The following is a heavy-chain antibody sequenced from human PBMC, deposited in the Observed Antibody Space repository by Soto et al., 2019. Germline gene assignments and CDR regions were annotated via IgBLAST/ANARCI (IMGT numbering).Heavy chain of an antibody. D-gene: IGHD6-19*01. CDR1: GGSISSGGYY. Sequence: QVQLQESGPGLVKPSQTLSLTCTVSGGSISSGGYYWSWIRQHPGKGLEWIGYIYYSGSTYYNPSLKDPVTITVKPSKNQFSLKPSFVTAADTAVYYCASYYSSGWYFNYWGQGTLVTVSS. J-gene: IGHJ4*02. CDR2: IYYSGST. CDR3: ASYYSSGWYFNY. V-gene: IGHV4-31*01.